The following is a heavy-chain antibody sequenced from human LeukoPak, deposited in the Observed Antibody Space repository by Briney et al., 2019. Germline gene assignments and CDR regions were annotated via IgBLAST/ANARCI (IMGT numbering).Heavy chain of an antibody. CDR1: GGSISSYY. V-gene: IGHV4-59*12. D-gene: IGHD3-10*01. Sequence: SETLSLTCTVSGGSISSYYWSWIRQPPGKGLEWIGYIYYSGSTNYNPSLKSRVSISVDTSKNQFSLKLSSVTAADTAVYYCARAGGFTLVRGAVNNWFDPWGQGTLVTVSS. CDR2: IYYSGST. J-gene: IGHJ5*02. CDR3: ARAGGFTLVRGAVNNWFDP.